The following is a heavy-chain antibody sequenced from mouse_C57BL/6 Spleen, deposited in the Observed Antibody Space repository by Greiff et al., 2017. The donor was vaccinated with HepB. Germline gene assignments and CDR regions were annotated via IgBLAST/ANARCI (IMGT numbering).Heavy chain of an antibody. J-gene: IGHJ1*03. CDR2: IDPETGGT. V-gene: IGHV1-15*01. Sequence: VKLMESGAELVRPGASVTLSCKASVYTFTDYEMHWVKQTPVHGLEWIGAIDPETGGTAYNQKFKGKAILTADKSSSTAYMELRSLTSEDSAVYYCTRRYYGSRGDWYFDVWGTGTTVTVSS. CDR1: VYTFTDYE. CDR3: TRRYYGSRGDWYFDV. D-gene: IGHD1-1*01.